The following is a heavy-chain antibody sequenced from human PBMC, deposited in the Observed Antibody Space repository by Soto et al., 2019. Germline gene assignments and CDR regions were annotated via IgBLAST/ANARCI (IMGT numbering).Heavy chain of an antibody. CDR3: ARGAAVAAPFDY. J-gene: IGHJ4*02. Sequence: PGGSLRLSCAASGFTVSSNYMSWIRQAPGKGLEWVSYISSSSSYTNYADSVKGRFTISRDNAKNSLYLQMNSLRAEDTAVYYCARGAAVAAPFDYWGQGTLVTVSS. CDR1: GFTVSSNY. V-gene: IGHV3-11*05. CDR2: ISSSSSYT. D-gene: IGHD6-19*01.